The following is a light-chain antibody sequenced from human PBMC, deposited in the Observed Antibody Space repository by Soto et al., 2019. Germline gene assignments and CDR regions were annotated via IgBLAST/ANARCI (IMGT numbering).Light chain of an antibody. J-gene: IGKJ5*01. CDR3: QQYYSTPPT. CDR1: QSVLYSSNNQNY. V-gene: IGKV4-1*01. CDR2: WAS. Sequence: DIVMTQSPDSLAVSLGERATINCKSSQSVLYSSNNQNYLAWYQQKPGQPPKLLIYWASTRESGVPDRFSGSGSGTDFTLTIRSLQAEDVAVYYCQQYYSTPPTFGQATRLEIK.